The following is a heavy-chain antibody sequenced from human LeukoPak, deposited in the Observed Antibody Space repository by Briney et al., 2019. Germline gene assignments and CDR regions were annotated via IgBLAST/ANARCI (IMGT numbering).Heavy chain of an antibody. CDR1: GGSISSYY. CDR3: ATGYYEPFAT. D-gene: IGHD3-22*01. V-gene: IGHV4-59*01. CDR2: IYYSGST. J-gene: IGHJ5*02. Sequence: SETLSLTCTVSGGSISSYYWSWIRQPPGKGLEWIGYIYYSGSTNYNPSLKSRVTISVDTSKNQFSLKLSPVTAADTAVYYCATGYYEPFATWGPGILVTVSS.